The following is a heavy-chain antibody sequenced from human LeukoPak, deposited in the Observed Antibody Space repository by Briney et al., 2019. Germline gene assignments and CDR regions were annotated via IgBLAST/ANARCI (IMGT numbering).Heavy chain of an antibody. CDR2: ISNSGSYT. Sequence: PGGSLRLSCAASGFSFSDNYMSWIRQAPGKGLEWVSYISNSGSYTNYPDSVKGRFTISRDNAKNSLYLQMNSLRDEDTAVYYCARVVGAVDAFDIWGQGTMVTVSS. V-gene: IGHV3-11*05. CDR3: ARVVGAVDAFDI. CDR1: GFSFSDNY. D-gene: IGHD1-26*01. J-gene: IGHJ3*02.